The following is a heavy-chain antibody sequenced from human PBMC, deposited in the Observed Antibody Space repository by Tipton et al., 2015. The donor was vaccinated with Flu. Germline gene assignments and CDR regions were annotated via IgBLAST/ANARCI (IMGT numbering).Heavy chain of an antibody. CDR1: GGSLSGYY. Sequence: TLSLTCAVYGGSLSGYYWSWIRQPPGKGLEWIGSIYYSGSTYYNPSLKSRVTISVDTSKNQFSLKLSSVTAADTAVYYCASLRRGSGSRSLDAFDIWGQGTMVTVSS. D-gene: IGHD3-10*01. CDR3: ASLRRGSGSRSLDAFDI. CDR2: IYYSGST. J-gene: IGHJ3*02. V-gene: IGHV4-34*01.